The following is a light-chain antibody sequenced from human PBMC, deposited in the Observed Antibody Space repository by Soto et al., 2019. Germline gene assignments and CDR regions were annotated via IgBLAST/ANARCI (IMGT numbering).Light chain of an antibody. CDR2: EVS. CDR3: SSYTSGYTYV. V-gene: IGLV2-14*03. J-gene: IGLJ1*01. CDR1: SSDVGGYNY. Sequence: QSVLTQPASVSGSPGQSITISCTGTSSDVGGYNYVSWYQQHPGKAPKLMIYEVSNRPSGVSDRFSGSKSGNTVSLTISGLQAEDETDYYCSSYTSGYTYVCGTGTKLTVL.